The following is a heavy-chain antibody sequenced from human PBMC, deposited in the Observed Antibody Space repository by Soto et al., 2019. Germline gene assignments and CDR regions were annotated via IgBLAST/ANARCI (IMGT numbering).Heavy chain of an antibody. V-gene: IGHV1-69*13. D-gene: IGHD6-13*01. Sequence: SVKVSCKASGGTFSSYAISWVRQAPGQGLEWMGGIIPIFGTANYAQKFQGRVTITADESTSTAYMELSSLRSEDTAVYYCARDHGIAAAGKYYYYYGMDVWGQGTTVTVSS. CDR3: ARDHGIAAAGKYYYYYGMDV. CDR2: IIPIFGTA. CDR1: GGTFSSYA. J-gene: IGHJ6*02.